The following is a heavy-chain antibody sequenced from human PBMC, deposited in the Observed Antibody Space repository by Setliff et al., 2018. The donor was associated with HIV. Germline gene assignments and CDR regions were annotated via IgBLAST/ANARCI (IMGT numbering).Heavy chain of an antibody. CDR3: ARAFSGYYFDY. Sequence: GGSLRLSCAASGFTFSDYSMSWVRQAPGKGLEWVSYISSSSSTIYYADSVKGRFTISRGNSKNTLYLQMNSLRADDTAVYYCARAFSGYYFDYWGQGALVTVSS. CDR2: ISSSSSTI. V-gene: IGHV3-48*01. J-gene: IGHJ4*02. CDR1: GFTFSDYS. D-gene: IGHD3-3*01.